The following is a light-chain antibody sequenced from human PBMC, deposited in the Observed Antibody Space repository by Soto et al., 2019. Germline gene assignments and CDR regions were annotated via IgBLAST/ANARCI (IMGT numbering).Light chain of an antibody. CDR1: QSVSSN. J-gene: IGKJ1*01. Sequence: EIMMTQSPATLSVSPGERATLSCRASQSVSSNLAWYQQKPGQAPRLLFYGASTRATGIPARFSGSGSGTEFTLTISSLQSEEFAVYYWQQYSIWPRAFGQGTKVEFK. V-gene: IGKV3-15*01. CDR2: GAS. CDR3: QQYSIWPRA.